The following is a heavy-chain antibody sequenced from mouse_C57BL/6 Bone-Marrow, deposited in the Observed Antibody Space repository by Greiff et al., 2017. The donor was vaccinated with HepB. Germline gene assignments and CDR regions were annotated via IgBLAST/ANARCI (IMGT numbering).Heavy chain of an antibody. CDR3: ARKGRTAQAPYYAMDY. Sequence: VMLVESGPGLVAPSQSLSITCTVSGFSLTSYAISWVRQPPGKGLEWLGVIWTGGGTHYNSALKSRLSISKDNSKSQVFLKMNSLQTDDTARYYCARKGRTAQAPYYAMDYWGQGTSVTVSS. CDR1: GFSLTSYA. CDR2: IWTGGGT. V-gene: IGHV2-9-1*01. J-gene: IGHJ4*01. D-gene: IGHD3-2*02.